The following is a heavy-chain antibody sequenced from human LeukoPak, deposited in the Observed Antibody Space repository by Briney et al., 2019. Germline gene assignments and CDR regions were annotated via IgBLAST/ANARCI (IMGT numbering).Heavy chain of an antibody. CDR2: IYSGGST. CDR1: GFTVSSNY. D-gene: IGHD3-9*01. Sequence: PGGSLRLSCAASGFTVSSNYMSWVRQAPGKGLEWVAVIYSGGSTYYADCVKGRFTISRHNSKNTLYLQMNSLRAEDTAVYYCARGGHDILTGPTYTEYYYYGMDVWGQGTTVTVSS. V-gene: IGHV3-53*04. J-gene: IGHJ6*02. CDR3: ARGGHDILTGPTYTEYYYYGMDV.